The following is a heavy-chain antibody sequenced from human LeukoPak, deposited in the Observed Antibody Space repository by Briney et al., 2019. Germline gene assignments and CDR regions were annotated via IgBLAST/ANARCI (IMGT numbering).Heavy chain of an antibody. CDR2: IYYSGST. Sequence: PSETLSLTCTVSGGSISSYYWSWIRQPPGKGLEWIGYIYYSGSTYYNPSLKSRVTISVDTSKNQFSLKLSSVTAADTAVYYCAKGYYSYYMDVWGKGTTVTVSS. CDR1: GGSISSYY. CDR3: AKGYYSYYMDV. V-gene: IGHV4-59*12. J-gene: IGHJ6*03.